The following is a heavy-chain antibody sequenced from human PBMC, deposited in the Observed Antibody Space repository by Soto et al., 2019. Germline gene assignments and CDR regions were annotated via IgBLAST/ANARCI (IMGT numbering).Heavy chain of an antibody. Sequence: PSETLSLTCTVSGVSISSGDYYWSWIRQPPGKGLEWIGYIYYSGSTYYNPSLKSRVTISVDTSKNQFSLKLSSVTAADTAVYYCAFWSGYYYGMDVWGQGTTVTVSS. J-gene: IGHJ6*02. CDR3: AFWSGYYYGMDV. V-gene: IGHV4-30-4*01. CDR1: GVSISSGDYY. CDR2: IYYSGST. D-gene: IGHD3-3*01.